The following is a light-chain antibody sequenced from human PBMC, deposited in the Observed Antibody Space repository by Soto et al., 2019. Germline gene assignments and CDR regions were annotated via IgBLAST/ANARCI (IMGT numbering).Light chain of an antibody. CDR1: QSVSSSY. Sequence: EIVLTQSPGTLSLSPGERATLSCRDSQSVSSSYLAWYQQKPGQAPRLLIYGASSRATGIPDRFSGSGSGTDFTLTISRLEPEDFAVYYCQHYGSSSWTFGQGTKVEVK. J-gene: IGKJ1*01. V-gene: IGKV3-20*01. CDR3: QHYGSSSWT. CDR2: GAS.